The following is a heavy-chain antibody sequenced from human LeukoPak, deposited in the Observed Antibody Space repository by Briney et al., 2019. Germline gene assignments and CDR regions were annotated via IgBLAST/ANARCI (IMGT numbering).Heavy chain of an antibody. V-gene: IGHV3-33*01. CDR3: ARDFATRRHVIIAAAGTFMGY. CDR2: IWYDRSNK. CDR1: GLTFSSYG. J-gene: IGHJ4*02. D-gene: IGHD6-13*01. Sequence: GGTLRLSYAASGLTFSSYGMHWVRQAPGKGLEWVAVIWYDRSNKYYADSVKGRFTISRDNSKNTLYLQMNSLRAEDTAVYYCARDFATRRHVIIAAAGTFMGYWGQGTLVTVSS.